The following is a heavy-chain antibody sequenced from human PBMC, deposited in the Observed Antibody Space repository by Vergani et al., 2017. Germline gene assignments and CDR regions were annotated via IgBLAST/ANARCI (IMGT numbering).Heavy chain of an antibody. D-gene: IGHD3-10*01. V-gene: IGHV1-3*04. CDR2: IDIGNGNT. Sequence: QVQLVQSGAEVKKPGASVKVSCKASGYTFTSYAMHWVRQAPGQRLEWMGWIDIGNGNTKYSQKFQGRVTITRDTSASTVYMELSSLRSEDTAVYYCARVETYGSGTLYYGMDVWGQGTTVTVSS. CDR3: ARVETYGSGTLYYGMDV. CDR1: GYTFTSYA. J-gene: IGHJ6*02.